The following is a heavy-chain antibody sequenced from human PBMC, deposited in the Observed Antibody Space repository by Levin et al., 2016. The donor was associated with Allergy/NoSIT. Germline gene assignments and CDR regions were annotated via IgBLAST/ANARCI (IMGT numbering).Heavy chain of an antibody. CDR1: GFTFSSYA. V-gene: IGHV3-64D*06. CDR3: AKEARSGWYNFDY. CDR2: ISGNGGST. J-gene: IGHJ4*02. Sequence: GGSLRLSCSASGFTFSSYALHWVRQAPGKALEYVSGISGNGGSTYHADSVKGRFTISRDNSKNTLYLQMSSLRVEDTAVYYCAKEARSGWYNFDYWGQGTLVTVSS. D-gene: IGHD6-19*01.